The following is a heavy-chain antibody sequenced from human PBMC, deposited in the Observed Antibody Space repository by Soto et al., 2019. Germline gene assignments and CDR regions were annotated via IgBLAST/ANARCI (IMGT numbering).Heavy chain of an antibody. V-gene: IGHV3-23*01. CDR1: GFTFSNYA. D-gene: IGHD3-10*01. J-gene: IGHJ4*02. CDR2: ISGGAGST. CDR3: AKDTYGFDY. Sequence: EVQLLESGGGLVQPGGSLRLSCVASGFTFSNYAMNWVRQAPGKGLEWVSAISGGAGSTNYADSVKGRFTISRDTSKNTLFLQMNSLGADDTAVYYCAKDTYGFDYWGQGTLVTVSS.